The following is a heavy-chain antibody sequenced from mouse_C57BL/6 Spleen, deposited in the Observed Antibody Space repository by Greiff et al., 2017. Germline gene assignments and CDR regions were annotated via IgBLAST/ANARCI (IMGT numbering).Heavy chain of an antibody. CDR2: IDPANGNT. Sequence: VQLQQSVAELVRPGASVKLSCTASGFNIKNTYMHWVKQRPEQGLEWIGRIDPANGNTKYAPQFQGKATITADTSSNRASLQLSSLTSEDTAIYYCAAFNYYDYGLGFAYWGQGTLVTVSA. CDR1: GFNIKNTY. V-gene: IGHV14-3*01. J-gene: IGHJ3*01. CDR3: AAFNYYDYGLGFAY. D-gene: IGHD2-4*01.